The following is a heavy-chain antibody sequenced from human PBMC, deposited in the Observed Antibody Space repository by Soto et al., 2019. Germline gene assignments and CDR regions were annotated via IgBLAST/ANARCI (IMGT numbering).Heavy chain of an antibody. J-gene: IGHJ4*02. CDR1: GFTFSSYG. CDR3: AKLTMIVVVGSDSD. D-gene: IGHD3-22*01. CDR2: ISYDGSNK. Sequence: QVQLVESGGGVVQPGRSLRLSCAASGFTFSSYGMHWVRQAPGKGLEWVAVISYDGSNKYYADSVKGRFTISRDNAKNTLYLQMNSLRAEDTAVYYCAKLTMIVVVGSDSDWGQGTLVSVSS. V-gene: IGHV3-30*18.